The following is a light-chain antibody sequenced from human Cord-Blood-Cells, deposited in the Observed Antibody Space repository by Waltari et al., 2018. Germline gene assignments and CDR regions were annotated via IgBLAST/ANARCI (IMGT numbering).Light chain of an antibody. Sequence: DIQMTQSPSSLSASVGDRVTITCQASQDISNFLKWYQQKPGKAPKLLIYNSSNLETGVPSRFRRSGSGTDFTFTISNLQPEDIATYCCQQYDNLPYTFGQGTKLESK. CDR2: NSS. CDR1: QDISNF. J-gene: IGKJ2*01. V-gene: IGKV1-33*01. CDR3: QQYDNLPYT.